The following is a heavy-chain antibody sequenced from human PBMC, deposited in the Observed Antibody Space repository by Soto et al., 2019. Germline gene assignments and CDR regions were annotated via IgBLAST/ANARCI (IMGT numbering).Heavy chain of an antibody. CDR1: GYTFTSYG. Sequence: XSVKVSFKASGYTFTSYGISLVRHTPGQGLEWMGWISAYNGNTNYAQKLQGRVTMTTDTSTSTAYMELRSLRSDDTAVYYCARDYYGSGRLNAHNWFDPWGQGTLVTVSS. CDR2: ISAYNGNT. V-gene: IGHV1-18*01. CDR3: ARDYYGSGRLNAHNWFDP. J-gene: IGHJ5*02. D-gene: IGHD3-10*01.